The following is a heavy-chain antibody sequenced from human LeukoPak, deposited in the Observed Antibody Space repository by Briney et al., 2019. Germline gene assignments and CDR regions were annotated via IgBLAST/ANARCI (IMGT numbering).Heavy chain of an antibody. Sequence: GGSLRLSCAASRFTFSSYSMNWVRQAPGKGLEWVSSISSSSSYTYYADSVKGRFTISRDNAKNSLYLQMNSLRAEDTAVYYCARGGMGATDYWGQGTLVTVSS. V-gene: IGHV3-21*01. CDR1: RFTFSSYS. CDR2: ISSSSSYT. CDR3: ARGGMGATDY. J-gene: IGHJ4*02. D-gene: IGHD1-26*01.